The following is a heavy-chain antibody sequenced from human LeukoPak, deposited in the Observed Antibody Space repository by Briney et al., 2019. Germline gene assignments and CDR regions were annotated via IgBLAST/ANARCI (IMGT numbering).Heavy chain of an antibody. CDR2: VSISGGST. CDR1: GFNFNYYA. Sequence: GESLRLSCAASGFNFNYYAMSWVRQAPGKGLEWVSTVSISGGSTYSADSVKGRFTISRDNSNKILYLQMHSLRAEDTAVYYCAKGLGGSSGWYYFDYWGQGALVTVSS. J-gene: IGHJ4*02. V-gene: IGHV3-23*01. D-gene: IGHD6-19*01. CDR3: AKGLGGSSGWYYFDY.